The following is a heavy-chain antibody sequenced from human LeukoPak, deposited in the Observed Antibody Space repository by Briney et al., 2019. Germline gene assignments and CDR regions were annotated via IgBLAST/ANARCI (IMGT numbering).Heavy chain of an antibody. Sequence: SSETLSLTCAVYGGSFSGYYWSWIRQPPGKGLEWIGRIYASGNTNYNPSLKSRVTMSLDTSKNQFSLRLTSVTAADTAVYYCAREYSSSSGKNAFDVWGQGTMVTVSS. J-gene: IGHJ3*01. CDR2: IYASGNT. CDR3: AREYSSSSGKNAFDV. V-gene: IGHV4-4*07. D-gene: IGHD6-6*01. CDR1: GGSFSGYY.